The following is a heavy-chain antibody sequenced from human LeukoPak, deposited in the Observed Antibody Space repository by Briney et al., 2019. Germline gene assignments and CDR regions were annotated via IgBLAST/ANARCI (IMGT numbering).Heavy chain of an antibody. Sequence: GASVKVSCKASGYTFNNYGISWVRQAPGQGLEWMGWISAYNGNTNYAQKLQGRVTMTTDTSTSTAYMELRSLRAEDTAVYYCARAKASEYYDILTGYYRSPYYFDYWGQGPLVTVSS. D-gene: IGHD3-9*01. CDR2: ISAYNGNT. CDR1: GYTFNNYG. CDR3: ARAKASEYYDILTGYYRSPYYFDY. J-gene: IGHJ4*02. V-gene: IGHV1-18*01.